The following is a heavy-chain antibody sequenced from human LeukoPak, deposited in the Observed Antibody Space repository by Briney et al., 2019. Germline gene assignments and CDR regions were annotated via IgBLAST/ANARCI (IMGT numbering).Heavy chain of an antibody. V-gene: IGHV4-34*01. Sequence: SETLSLTCAVYGGSFSGYYWSWIRQPPGKGLEWIGEINHSGSTNYNPSLKSRVTISVDTSKNQLSLKLSSVTAADTAVHYCARGRYDSSGYYLRNWFDPWGQGTLVTVSS. CDR3: ARGRYDSSGYYLRNWFDP. D-gene: IGHD3-22*01. CDR1: GGSFSGYY. CDR2: INHSGST. J-gene: IGHJ5*02.